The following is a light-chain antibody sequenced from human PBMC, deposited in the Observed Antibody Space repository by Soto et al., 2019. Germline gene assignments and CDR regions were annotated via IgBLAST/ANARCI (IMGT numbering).Light chain of an antibody. Sequence: EIVMTQSPATLSVSPGERATPSCRASQSVSGDLAWYQQKPGQAPRLLIYGASTRAAGIPDRFSGSGSGIEFILTISSLQSEDGALYYCQQYNNWLRTFGQGTKV. CDR2: GAS. J-gene: IGKJ1*01. V-gene: IGKV3-15*01. CDR3: QQYNNWLRT. CDR1: QSVSGD.